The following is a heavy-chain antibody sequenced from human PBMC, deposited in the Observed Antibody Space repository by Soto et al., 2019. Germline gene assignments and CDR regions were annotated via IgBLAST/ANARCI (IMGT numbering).Heavy chain of an antibody. CDR1: GFTFSRYA. D-gene: IGHD3-3*01. V-gene: IGHV3-30-3*01. CDR3: ARDRVLRFLEWLSDYYYYYYGMDV. Sequence: GGSLRLSCAASGFTFSRYAMHWVRQAPDKGLEWVAVISYDGSNKYYAVSVKGRFTISRDNSKNTLYLQMNSLRAEDTAVYYCARDRVLRFLEWLSDYYYYYYGMDVWGQGTTVTVSS. J-gene: IGHJ6*02. CDR2: ISYDGSNK.